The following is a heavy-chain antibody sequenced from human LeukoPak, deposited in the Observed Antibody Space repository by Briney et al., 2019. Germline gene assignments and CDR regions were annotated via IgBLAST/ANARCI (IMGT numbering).Heavy chain of an antibody. J-gene: IGHJ4*02. CDR3: ARGIADPYSFDS. V-gene: IGHV4-4*07. CDR1: GGSINFYY. Sequence: PSETLSLTCTVSGGSINFYYWSWIRQPAGRGLEWIGRIYSTGSTNYSPSLKSRVTMSVDKSKNQFSLNLSSVTAADTAVYYCARGIADPYSFDSWGQGTLVTVSS. D-gene: IGHD6-13*01. CDR2: IYSTGST.